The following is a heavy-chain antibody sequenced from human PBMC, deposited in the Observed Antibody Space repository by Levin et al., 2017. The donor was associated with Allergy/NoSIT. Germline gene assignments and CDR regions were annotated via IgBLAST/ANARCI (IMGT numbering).Heavy chain of an antibody. CDR1: GFTFNNAW. D-gene: IGHD4-23*01. V-gene: IGHV3-15*01. Sequence: PGGSLRLSCAASGFTFNNAWMGWVRQPPGKGLEWVGRIKSNTDGGTAEYAAPVKGRFIISRDDSKNMLYLQMNSLQIEDTAVYYCGITIRWDLEGGDSWGQGTLVTVSS. J-gene: IGHJ4*02. CDR3: GITIRWDLEGGDS. CDR2: IKSNTDGGTA.